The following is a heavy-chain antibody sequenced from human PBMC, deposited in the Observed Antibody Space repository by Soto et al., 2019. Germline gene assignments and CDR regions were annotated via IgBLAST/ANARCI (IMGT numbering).Heavy chain of an antibody. V-gene: IGHV5-51*01. CDR1: GYSFTSYW. D-gene: IGHD6-6*01. CDR2: IYPGDSDT. CDR3: ARHLYSSSSDNYYYGMDV. J-gene: IGHJ6*02. Sequence: GESLKISCKGSGYSFTSYWIGWVRQMPGKGLEWMGIIYPGDSDTRYSPSFQGQVTISADKSISTAYLQWSSLKASDTAMYYCARHLYSSSSDNYYYGMDVWGQGTTVTVS.